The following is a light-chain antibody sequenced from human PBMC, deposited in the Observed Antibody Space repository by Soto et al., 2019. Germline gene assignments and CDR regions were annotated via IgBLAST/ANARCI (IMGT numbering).Light chain of an antibody. V-gene: IGKV3-11*01. CDR1: QSIAGY. J-gene: IGKJ1*01. CDR3: QQYNNWPSTWT. CDR2: DTS. Sequence: IGLTQSPATLSLSPGERATLSCRASQSIAGYLAWYQKKPGQAPRLLIYDTSNRVTGVPARFSGSRSGTEFTLTISRLEPEDFAVYYCQQYNNWPSTWTFGQGTKVDIK.